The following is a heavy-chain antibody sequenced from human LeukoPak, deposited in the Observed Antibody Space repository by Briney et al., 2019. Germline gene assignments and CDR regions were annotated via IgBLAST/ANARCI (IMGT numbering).Heavy chain of an antibody. CDR3: AREYSASEH. CDR1: GYTFVGYY. D-gene: IGHD5-12*01. J-gene: IGHJ4*02. CDR2: IDPYTGNT. V-gene: IGHV1-2*02. Sequence: ASVKVSYKASGYTFVGYYLHWVRQAPGQGLEWMAWIDPYTGNTHYAQKFQGRITVTRDTSVSTTYMELSWLTSDDTARYYCAREYSASEHWGQGTLVTVSS.